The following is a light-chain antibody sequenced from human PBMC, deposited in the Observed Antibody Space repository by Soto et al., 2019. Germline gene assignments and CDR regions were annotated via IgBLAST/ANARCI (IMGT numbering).Light chain of an antibody. CDR2: EVN. Sequence: QSALTQPASVSGSPGQSITISCTGTSSDVGAYNFVSWYQQHPGKVPKLIIFEVNNRPSGVSNRFSGSKSGNTASLTISALQAEDEADYYCSSFTTTYLYVFGTGTKLTVL. J-gene: IGLJ1*01. V-gene: IGLV2-14*01. CDR3: SSFTTTYLYV. CDR1: SSDVGAYNF.